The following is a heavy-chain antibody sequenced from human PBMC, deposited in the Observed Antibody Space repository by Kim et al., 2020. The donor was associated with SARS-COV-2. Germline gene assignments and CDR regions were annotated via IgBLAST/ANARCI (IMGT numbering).Heavy chain of an antibody. Sequence: GGSLRLSCAASGFSFSGSTLHWVRQTSGKGLEWVGLIRNRANNYATAYGASVKGRFTISRDDSKNMAYLQMNSLRTEDTAVYYCTAVNTLTPFDYWGQGTLVTVSS. CDR3: TAVNTLTPFDY. J-gene: IGHJ4*02. CDR2: IRNRANNYAT. CDR1: GFSFSGST. D-gene: IGHD4-17*01. V-gene: IGHV3-73*01.